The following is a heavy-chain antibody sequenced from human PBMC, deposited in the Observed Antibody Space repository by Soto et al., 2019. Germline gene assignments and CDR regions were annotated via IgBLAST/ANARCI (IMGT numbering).Heavy chain of an antibody. CDR2: ISGYNGDT. Sequence: QVHLVQSGAEVKRPGASVKVSCRASGYVFYTYGITWLRQAPGQAPEWMGWISGYNGDTNLAPKFKGTVTMSIDFFTAPNCTELRSLGSNDTAVYSCATLPTRPYIVGATTFAFWGQGTPVTVSS. CDR3: ATLPTRPYIVGATTFAF. V-gene: IGHV1-18*01. J-gene: IGHJ4*02. CDR1: GYVFYTYG. D-gene: IGHD1-26*01.